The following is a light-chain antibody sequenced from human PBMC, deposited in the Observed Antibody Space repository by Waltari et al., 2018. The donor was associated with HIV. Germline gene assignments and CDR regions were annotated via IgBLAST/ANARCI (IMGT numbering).Light chain of an antibody. CDR2: DAS. Sequence: EVVLTQSPGTVSVSPGERATLSCRTSQSISNNLVWYQMKPGQAPRLVIYDASTRATGIPVRFSGSGSGTEFTLTIASLQSEDFAVYLWQQYNNWPRTFGQGTKVEI. V-gene: IGKV3-15*01. CDR3: QQYNNWPRT. J-gene: IGKJ1*01. CDR1: QSISNN.